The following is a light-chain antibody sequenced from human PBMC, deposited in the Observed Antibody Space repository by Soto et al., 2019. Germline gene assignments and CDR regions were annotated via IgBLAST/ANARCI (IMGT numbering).Light chain of an antibody. CDR2: EVS. CDR1: SSDVGSYNL. J-gene: IGLJ1*01. CDR3: SAWDDSLSCYV. V-gene: IGLV2-23*02. Sequence: QSVLTQPASVSGSPGHPIPITCTRTSSDVGSYNLVSWYQQHPGKAPKLMIFEVSKRPSGVSNRFSGSKSGNTASLTISGLQAEDEADYYCSAWDDSLSCYVFGTGSKVTVL.